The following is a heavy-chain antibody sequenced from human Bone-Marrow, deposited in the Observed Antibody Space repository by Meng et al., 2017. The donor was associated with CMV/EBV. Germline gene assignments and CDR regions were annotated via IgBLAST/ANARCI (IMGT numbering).Heavy chain of an antibody. CDR3: AREGQYQLPWGI. D-gene: IGHD2-2*01. CDR2: ISFDGNNK. J-gene: IGHJ4*02. Sequence: GESLKISCEASGFTFRSFTMHWVRQAPGKGPEWVAVISFDGNNKYYVDSVKGRFTISRDNARNSLYLQMNSLRVEDTAVYYCAREGQYQLPWGIWGQGTLVTVSS. V-gene: IGHV3-30*04. CDR1: GFTFRSFT.